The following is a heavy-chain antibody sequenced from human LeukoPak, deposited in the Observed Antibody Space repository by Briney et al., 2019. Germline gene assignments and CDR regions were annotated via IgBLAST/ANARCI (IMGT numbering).Heavy chain of an antibody. Sequence: SETLSLTCTVSGGSISSYYWSWIRQPAGKGLEWIGRIYTSGSTNYNPSLKSRVTMSVDTSKNQFSLKLSSVTAADTAVYYCARDSNYGSGWYMPYYYYYMDVWGKGTTVTVSS. CDR1: GGSISSYY. V-gene: IGHV4-4*07. CDR3: ARDSNYGSGWYMPYYYYYMDV. CDR2: IYTSGST. D-gene: IGHD6-19*01. J-gene: IGHJ6*03.